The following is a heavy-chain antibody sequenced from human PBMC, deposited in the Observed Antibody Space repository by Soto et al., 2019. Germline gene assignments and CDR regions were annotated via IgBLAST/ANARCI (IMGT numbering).Heavy chain of an antibody. CDR1: GGSISSYY. Sequence: SETLSLTCTVSGGSISSYYWSWIRQPPGKGLEWIGYIYYSGSTNYNPSLKSRVTISVDTSKNQFSLKLSSVTAADTAVYYCARHSGYDYYFDYWGQGTLVTVSS. J-gene: IGHJ4*02. CDR2: IYYSGST. V-gene: IGHV4-59*08. CDR3: ARHSGYDYYFDY. D-gene: IGHD5-12*01.